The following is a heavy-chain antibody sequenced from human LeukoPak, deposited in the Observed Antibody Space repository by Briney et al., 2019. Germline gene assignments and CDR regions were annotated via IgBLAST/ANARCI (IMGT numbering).Heavy chain of an antibody. J-gene: IGHJ3*02. Sequence: SETLSLTWGVYGGSFSGYFWSWIRQPPGKGLEWIGDINHSGSTNYNPSLKSRVTISVDTSRNQFSLNLSSVTAADTSVAAADTAVYYCARGRGTAARLDAFDIWGQGTMVTVSS. CDR1: GGSFSGYF. D-gene: IGHD6-6*01. CDR2: INHSGST. CDR3: DTAVYYCARGRGTAARLDAFDI. V-gene: IGHV4-34*01.